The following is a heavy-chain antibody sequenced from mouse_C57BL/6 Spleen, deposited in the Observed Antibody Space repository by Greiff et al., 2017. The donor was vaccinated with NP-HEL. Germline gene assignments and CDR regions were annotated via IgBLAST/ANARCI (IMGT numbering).Heavy chain of an antibody. Sequence: EVKLVESGGDLVKPGGSLKLSCAASGFTFSSYGMSWVRQTPDKRLEWVATISSGGSYTYYPDSVKGRFTISRDNAKNTLYLQVSSLKSEDTAMYYCAKRGVRDNYYGSSYWYFDVWGTGTTVTVSS. V-gene: IGHV5-6*02. CDR3: AKRGVRDNYYGSSYWYFDV. J-gene: IGHJ1*03. CDR2: ISSGGSYT. D-gene: IGHD1-1*01. CDR1: GFTFSSYG.